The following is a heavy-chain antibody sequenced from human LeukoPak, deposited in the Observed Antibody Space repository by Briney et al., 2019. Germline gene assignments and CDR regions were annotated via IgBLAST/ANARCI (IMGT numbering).Heavy chain of an antibody. J-gene: IGHJ5*02. Sequence: GRSLRLSCAASGFTFDDYAMHWVRQAPGKGLEWVSGISSNSGSIDYADSVKGRFTISRDNAKNSLYLQMNSLRAEDTALYYCTKGAHYYDNSGYWSWGQGTLVAVSS. CDR2: ISSNSGSI. CDR3: TKGAHYYDNSGYWS. V-gene: IGHV3-9*01. CDR1: GFTFDDYA. D-gene: IGHD3-22*01.